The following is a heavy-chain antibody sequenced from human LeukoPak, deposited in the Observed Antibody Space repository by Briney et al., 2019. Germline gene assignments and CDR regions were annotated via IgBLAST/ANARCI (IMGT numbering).Heavy chain of an antibody. CDR3: ATLEVVTPGWFDP. CDR2: INPNSGGT. V-gene: IGHV1-2*02. D-gene: IGHD4-23*01. J-gene: IGHJ5*02. CDR1: GYTFTGYY. Sequence: GASVKVSCKASGYTFTGYYMHWVRQAPGQGLEWMGWINPNSGGTNYAQKFQGRVTMTRDTSISTAYMELSRLRSDDTAVYYCATLEVVTPGWFDPWGQGTLVTVSS.